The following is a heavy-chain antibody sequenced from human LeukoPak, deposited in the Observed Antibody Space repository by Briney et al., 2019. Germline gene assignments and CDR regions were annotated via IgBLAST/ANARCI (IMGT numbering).Heavy chain of an antibody. V-gene: IGHV3-23*01. Sequence: GGSLRLSCAASGFTFSSYAMSWVRQAPGKGLEWDSAISGSGGSTYCADSVKGRFTISRDNSKNTLYLQMNSLRAEDTAVYYCASSTKPDYYGMDVWGQGTTVTVSS. J-gene: IGHJ6*02. CDR3: ASSTKPDYYGMDV. CDR1: GFTFSSYA. CDR2: ISGSGGST. D-gene: IGHD1-14*01.